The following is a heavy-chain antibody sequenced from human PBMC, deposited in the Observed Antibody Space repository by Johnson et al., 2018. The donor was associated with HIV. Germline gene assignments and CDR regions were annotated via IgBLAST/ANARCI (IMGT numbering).Heavy chain of an antibody. CDR1: GFTVSYNY. CDR2: IYSGGNT. J-gene: IGHJ3*02. CDR3: AKDPGITMIAHAFDI. D-gene: IGHD3-22*01. V-gene: IGHV3-53*01. Sequence: VQLVESGGGLIQPGGSLRLSCVASGFTVSYNYMNWVRQAPGKGLEWVSVIYSGGNTFYADSVKGRFTISRDNSKNTLYLQMNSLRAEDTAVYYCAKDPGITMIAHAFDIRGQGTMVTVSS.